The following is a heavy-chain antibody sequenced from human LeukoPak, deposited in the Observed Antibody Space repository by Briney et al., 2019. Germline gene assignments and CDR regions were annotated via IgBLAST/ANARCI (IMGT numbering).Heavy chain of an antibody. D-gene: IGHD4-17*01. CDR2: IYYSGST. V-gene: IGHV4-31*03. Sequence: SQTLSLTCTVSGGSISSGGYYWSRIRQHPGKGLEWIGYIYYSGSTYYNPSLKSRVTISVDTSKNQFSLKLSSVTAADTAVYYCARSGSYGDYRQYYFDYWGQGTLVTVSS. CDR1: GGSISSGGYY. CDR3: ARSGSYGDYRQYYFDY. J-gene: IGHJ4*02.